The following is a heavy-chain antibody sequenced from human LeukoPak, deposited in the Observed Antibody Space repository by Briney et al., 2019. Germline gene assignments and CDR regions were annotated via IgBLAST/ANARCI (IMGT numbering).Heavy chain of an antibody. D-gene: IGHD3-3*01. CDR2: INPNSGGT. Sequence: SVKASSKAYGYTFTGYYMHCVRQAPGHGLECRGWINPNSGGTNYAQEVQGSVTMTRDTSISPAYMELSRMRSDDTAVYYCANSITILGVVTHPPLGYWGRGTVVTVSS. CDR3: ANSITILGVVTHPPLGY. CDR1: GYTFTGYY. J-gene: IGHJ4*02. V-gene: IGHV1-2*02.